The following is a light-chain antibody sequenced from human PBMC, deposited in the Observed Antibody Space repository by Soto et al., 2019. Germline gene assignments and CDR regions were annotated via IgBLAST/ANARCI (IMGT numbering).Light chain of an antibody. CDR2: GGS. J-gene: IGKJ1*01. CDR1: QNIRGNE. Sequence: EVVLTQSPGALSLSPGEGVTLSCRASQNIRGNELAWYRQKRGQAPRLLMYGGSTRADGIPDRFSGRGTGTNVTLTISRLEPEESAVYYCQDYGASHPWTFGQGTKLEIK. CDR3: QDYGASHPWT. V-gene: IGKV3-20*01.